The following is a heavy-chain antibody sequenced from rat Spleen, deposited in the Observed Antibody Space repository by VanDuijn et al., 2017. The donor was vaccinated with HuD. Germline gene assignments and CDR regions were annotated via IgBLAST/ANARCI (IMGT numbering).Heavy chain of an antibody. V-gene: IGHV5-29*01. Sequence: EVRLVESDGGLVQPGRSLKLSCAASGFTFSDYYMAWVRQAPTKGLEWVATISYDGSSTYYRDSVKGRFTISRANSENTVYLQMNSLRSEDTATYYCATRGYNSGFAYWGQGTLVTVSS. D-gene: IGHD4-3*01. CDR3: ATRGYNSGFAY. CDR2: ISYDGSST. CDR1: GFTFSDYY. J-gene: IGHJ3*01.